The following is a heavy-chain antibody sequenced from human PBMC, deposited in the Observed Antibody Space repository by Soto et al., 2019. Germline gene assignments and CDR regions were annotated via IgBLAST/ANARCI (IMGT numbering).Heavy chain of an antibody. CDR1: GFTFDDYT. V-gene: IGHV3-43*01. Sequence: HPGGSLRLSCAASGFTFDDYTMHWVRQAPGKGLEWVSLISWDGGSTYYADSVKGRFTISRDNSKNSLYLQMNSLRTEDTALYYCAKDGNSGSYYLFDYWGQGNLVTISS. J-gene: IGHJ4*02. D-gene: IGHD1-26*01. CDR3: AKDGNSGSYYLFDY. CDR2: ISWDGGST.